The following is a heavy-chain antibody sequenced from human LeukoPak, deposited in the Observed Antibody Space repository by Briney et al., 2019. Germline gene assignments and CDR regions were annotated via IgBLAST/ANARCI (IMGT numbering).Heavy chain of an antibody. CDR3: ARGGIQVSGIDEFDY. V-gene: IGHV3-13*01. Sequence: PEGSLRLSCAASGFTFIDYDMHWVRQVIGKGPEWVSAIGIRGDTHYSGSVKGRFTISRENAESSLYLQMNSLRAEDTAVYYCARGGIQVSGIDEFDYWGQGTLVTVSS. D-gene: IGHD6-19*01. J-gene: IGHJ4*02. CDR2: IGIRGDT. CDR1: GFTFIDYD.